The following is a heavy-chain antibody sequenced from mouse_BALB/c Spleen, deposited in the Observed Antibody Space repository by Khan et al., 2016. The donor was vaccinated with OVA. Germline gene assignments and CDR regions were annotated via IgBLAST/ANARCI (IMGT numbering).Heavy chain of an antibody. CDR3: ARTARIKY. CDR2: ISYSGST. D-gene: IGHD1-2*01. J-gene: IGHJ2*01. V-gene: IGHV3-2*02. Sequence: EVKLEVSGPGLVKPSQSLSLTCTVTGYSITSGYGWNWIRQFPGNKLEWMGYISYSGSTNYNPSLKSRISITRDTSKNQFFLQLNSVTTEDTATYYCARTARIKYWGQGTTLTDSS. CDR1: GYSITSGYG.